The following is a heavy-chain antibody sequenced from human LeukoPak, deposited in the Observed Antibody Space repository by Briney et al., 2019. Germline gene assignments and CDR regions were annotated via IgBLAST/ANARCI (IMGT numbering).Heavy chain of an antibody. CDR2: ISSSSSYI. CDR1: GFTFSSYS. CDR3: ARDRIYDFWSGYWESDY. Sequence: PGGSLRLSCAASGFTFSSYSMNWVRQAPGKGLEWVSSISSSSSYIYYADSVKGRFTISRDNAKNSLYLQMNSLRAEDTAVYYCARDRIYDFWSGYWESDYWGQGTLVTVSS. J-gene: IGHJ4*02. D-gene: IGHD3-3*01. V-gene: IGHV3-21*01.